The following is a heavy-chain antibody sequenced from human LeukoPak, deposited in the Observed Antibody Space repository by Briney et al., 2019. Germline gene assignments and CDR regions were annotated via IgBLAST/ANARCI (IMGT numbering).Heavy chain of an antibody. Sequence: QSGGSLRLSCAASGFTFSSYWMNWVRQAPGKGLEWVANIKRDGNEKNYVDSVKGRFSISRDNAKNSLYLQMDSLRAEDTAVYYCAKEGAYPIITYDSWGQGALVTVSS. V-gene: IGHV3-7*01. J-gene: IGHJ5*01. D-gene: IGHD3-10*01. CDR1: GFTFSSYW. CDR2: IKRDGNEK. CDR3: AKEGAYPIITYDS.